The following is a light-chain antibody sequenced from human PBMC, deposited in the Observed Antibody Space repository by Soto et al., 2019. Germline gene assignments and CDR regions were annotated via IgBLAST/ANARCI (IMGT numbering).Light chain of an antibody. V-gene: IGKV1-5*03. CDR3: QHYNSYSEA. CDR2: KAS. J-gene: IGKJ1*01. Sequence: DMQMTQSPSTRSASVGERVTMACRASQTIGSWLAWYQQKPGKAPKLLIYKASTLKSGVPSRFSGSGSGTEFTLTISSLQPDDFATYYCQHYNSYSEACGQGTKGDIK. CDR1: QTIGSW.